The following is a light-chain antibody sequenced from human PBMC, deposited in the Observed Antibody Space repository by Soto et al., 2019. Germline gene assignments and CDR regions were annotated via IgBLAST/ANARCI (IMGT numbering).Light chain of an antibody. Sequence: DIQMTQSPSSLSASVGDRVTITCRASQSISSYLNWYQQKPGKAPKLLIYAASSLQSGVPSRFSGSGSGTVFTLPISSRKPKDFPSSYCQKSNTPPTWTCGQGPKGKIK. CDR3: QKSNTPPTWT. J-gene: IGKJ1*01. CDR2: AAS. CDR1: QSISSY. V-gene: IGKV1-39*01.